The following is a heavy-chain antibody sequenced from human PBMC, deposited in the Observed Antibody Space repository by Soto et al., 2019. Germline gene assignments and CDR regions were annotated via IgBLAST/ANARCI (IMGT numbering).Heavy chain of an antibody. CDR1: GYTFTSYD. V-gene: IGHV1-8*01. CDR2: MNPNSGNT. J-gene: IGHJ6*02. D-gene: IGHD3-3*01. Sequence: QVQLVQSGAEVKKPGASVKVSCKASGYTFTSYDINWVRQATGQGLEWMGWMNPNSGNTGYAQKFQGRVTRTRNTSISTAYMELSSLRSEDTAVYYCARPHYDFWSGYSYYYYGMDVWGQGTTVTVSS. CDR3: ARPHYDFWSGYSYYYYGMDV.